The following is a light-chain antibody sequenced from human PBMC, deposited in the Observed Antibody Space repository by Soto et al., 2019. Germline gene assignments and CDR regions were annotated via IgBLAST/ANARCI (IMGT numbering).Light chain of an antibody. J-gene: IGKJ3*01. CDR1: QSVSSSY. CDR3: QQYGSSPPIT. V-gene: IGKV3-20*01. CDR2: GAS. Sequence: EIVLTQSPGTLSLSPGERATLSCRASQSVSSSYLAWYQQKPGQAPRLLIYGASSRANGIPDRFSGSGSGTDFTLTISRLEPEDFAVYYCQQYGSSPPITFGPGTKVDI.